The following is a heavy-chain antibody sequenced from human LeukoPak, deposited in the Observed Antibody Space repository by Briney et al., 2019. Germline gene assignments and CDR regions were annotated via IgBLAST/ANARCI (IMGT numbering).Heavy chain of an antibody. V-gene: IGHV1-24*01. CDR2: FDPEDGET. Sequence: GASVKVSCKVSGYTLTELSMHWVRQAPGKGLEWMGGFDPEDGETIYAQEFQGRVTMTEDTSTDTAYMELSSLRSEDTAVYYCATVTRITGTREGRWFDPWGQGTLVTVSS. D-gene: IGHD1-7*01. CDR1: GYTLTELS. J-gene: IGHJ5*02. CDR3: ATVTRITGTREGRWFDP.